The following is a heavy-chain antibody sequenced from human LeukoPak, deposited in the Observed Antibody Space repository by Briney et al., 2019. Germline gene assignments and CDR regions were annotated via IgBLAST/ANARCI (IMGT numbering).Heavy chain of an antibody. Sequence: GESLKISCQASGYSFTNYWIGGVRPMPGEDLEWMGSIDPGDSDTRYRPSFQGQVTISADKSISTAYLQWSSLKASDTAMYYCARHWRPKGITMIRGVRPYYYMDVWGKGTTVTVSS. CDR1: GYSFTNYW. CDR3: ARHWRPKGITMIRGVRPYYYMDV. D-gene: IGHD3-10*01. V-gene: IGHV5-51*01. CDR2: IDPGDSDT. J-gene: IGHJ6*03.